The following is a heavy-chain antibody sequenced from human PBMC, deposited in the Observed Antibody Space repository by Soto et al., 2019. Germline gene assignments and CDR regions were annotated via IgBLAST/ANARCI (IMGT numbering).Heavy chain of an antibody. V-gene: IGHV5-10-1*01. CDR1: GYSFTSYW. CDR2: IDPSDSYT. Sequence: PGESLKISCKGSGYSFTSYWISWVRQMPGKGLEWMGRIDPSDSYTNYSPSFQGHVTISADKSISTAYLQWSSLKASDTAMYYCARHDVLRYFDWLLDGAFDIWGQGTMVTVSS. CDR3: ARHDVLRYFDWLLDGAFDI. D-gene: IGHD3-9*01. J-gene: IGHJ3*02.